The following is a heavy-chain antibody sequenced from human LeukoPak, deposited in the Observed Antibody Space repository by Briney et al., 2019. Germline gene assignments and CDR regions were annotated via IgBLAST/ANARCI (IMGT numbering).Heavy chain of an antibody. D-gene: IGHD3-3*01. CDR3: TRDLRTGLRFLEWLPGYYYYGMDV. J-gene: IGHJ6*02. CDR1: GFTFGDYA. CDR2: IRSKAYGGTT. V-gene: IGHV3-49*03. Sequence: PGGSLRLSCTASGFTFGDYAMSWFRQAPGKGLGWVGFIRSKAYGGTTEYAASVKGRFTISRDDSKSIAYLQMNSLKTEDTAVYYCTRDLRTGLRFLEWLPGYYYYGMDVWGQGTTVTVSS.